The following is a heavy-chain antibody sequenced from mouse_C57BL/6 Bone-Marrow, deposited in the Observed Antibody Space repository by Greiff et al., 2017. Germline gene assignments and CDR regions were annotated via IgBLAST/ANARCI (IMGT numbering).Heavy chain of an antibody. CDR2: IDPSDSYT. Sequence: QVQLQQPGAELVMPGASVKLSCKASGYTFTSYWMHWVKQRPGQGLEWIGEIDPSDSYTNYNQKFKGKSTLTVYKSSSTAYMQLSSLTSEYSAVYYCARNDYDSYWYFDVWGTGTTVTVSS. CDR3: ARNDYDSYWYFDV. J-gene: IGHJ1*03. CDR1: GYTFTSYW. V-gene: IGHV1-69*01. D-gene: IGHD2-4*01.